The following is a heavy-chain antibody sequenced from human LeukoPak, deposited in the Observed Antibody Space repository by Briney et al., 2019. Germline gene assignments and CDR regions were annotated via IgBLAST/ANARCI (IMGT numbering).Heavy chain of an antibody. CDR2: INPSGGST. D-gene: IGHD6-13*01. V-gene: IGHV1-46*01. CDR3: ARDIAAAAGTWDWFDP. CDR1: GYTFTSYY. Sequence: ASVKVSCKAPGYTFTSYYMHWVRQAPGQGLEWMGIINPSGGSTSYAQKFQGRVTMTRDTSTSTVYMELSSLRSEDTAVYYCARDIAAAAGTWDWFDPWGQGTLVTVSS. J-gene: IGHJ5*02.